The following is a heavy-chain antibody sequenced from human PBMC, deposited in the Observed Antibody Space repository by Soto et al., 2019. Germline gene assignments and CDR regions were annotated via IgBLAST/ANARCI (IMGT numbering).Heavy chain of an antibody. Sequence: SETLSLTCIVSGGSISSGDYYWSWIRQPPGKGLEWIGYIYYSGSTNYNPSLKSRVTISVDTSKNQCSLKLSSVTAADTAVYYCARTIFGVDIAHGYFELWGRGTLVTVSS. CDR1: GGSISSGDYY. CDR3: ARTIFGVDIAHGYFEL. V-gene: IGHV4-61*08. D-gene: IGHD3-3*01. J-gene: IGHJ2*01. CDR2: IYYSGST.